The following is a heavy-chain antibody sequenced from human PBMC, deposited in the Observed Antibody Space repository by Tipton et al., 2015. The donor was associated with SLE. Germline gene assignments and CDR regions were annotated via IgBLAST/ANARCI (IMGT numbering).Heavy chain of an antibody. CDR3: ARGLGAYSSGWRYYYYYMDV. J-gene: IGHJ6*03. D-gene: IGHD6-19*01. CDR2: INHRGST. V-gene: IGHV4-34*01. CDR1: DEPFIGYY. Sequence: TLSLTCAVYDEPFIGYYFNWIRQPPGRGLEWVGEINHRGSTNYNPSLRSRVTISLDTSKNQLSLKLSSVTAADTAVYYCARGLGAYSSGWRYYYYYMDVWGKGTTVTVSS.